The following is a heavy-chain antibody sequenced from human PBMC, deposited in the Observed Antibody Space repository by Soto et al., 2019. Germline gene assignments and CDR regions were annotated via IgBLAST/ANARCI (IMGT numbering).Heavy chain of an antibody. J-gene: IGHJ4*01. CDR3: ARNFAYFYY. CDR1: ACSFTSGSYS. Sequence: PXETLSVTCTVSACSFTSGSYSWSWIRQPPGKGLEWIGYVYHTGITSYNPSLKSRVSISMDTSKNQFSLNLDSVTAADTAVYFCARNFAYFYY. V-gene: IGHV4-61*01. D-gene: IGHD3-9*01. CDR2: VYHTGIT.